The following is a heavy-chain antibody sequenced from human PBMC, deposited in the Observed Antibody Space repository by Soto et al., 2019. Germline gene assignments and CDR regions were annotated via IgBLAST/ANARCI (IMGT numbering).Heavy chain of an antibody. J-gene: IGHJ4*02. V-gene: IGHV3-9*01. CDR2: ISWNGGSV. CDR3: AKGVKVAIYGSVDY. CDR1: GFNFHDYA. D-gene: IGHD2-21*01. Sequence: SLRLSCAASGFNFHDYAMFWVRQAPGKGLEWVSGISWNGGSVGYADSVKGRFTISRDNAKNSIYLQMNSLRAEDTALYYCAKGVKVAIYGSVDYWGQGIMVTVSS.